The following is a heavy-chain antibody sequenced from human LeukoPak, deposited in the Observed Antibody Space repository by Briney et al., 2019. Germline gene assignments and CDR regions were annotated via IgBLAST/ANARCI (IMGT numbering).Heavy chain of an antibody. CDR1: GSSLTASGVG. CDR2: IYWNDDK. J-gene: IGHJ4*02. CDR3: AHRIQKARAACFDY. D-gene: IGHD6-25*01. Sequence: SGPTLVKPTQTLTLTCTLSGSSLTASGVGVGWIRQPPGKALEWLALIYWNDDKRYSPSLKSRLTITKDTSKNQVVLIMTDMDPVDTARYYCAHRIQKARAACFDYRGQGTLVTVSS. V-gene: IGHV2-5*01.